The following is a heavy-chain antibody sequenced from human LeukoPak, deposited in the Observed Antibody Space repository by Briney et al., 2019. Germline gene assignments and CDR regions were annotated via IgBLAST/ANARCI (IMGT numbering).Heavy chain of an antibody. Sequence: PSETLSLTCTVSGGSISSSSYYWGWIRQPPGKGLEWIGSIYYSGSTYYNPPLKSRVTISVDTSKNQFSLKLSSVTAADTAVYYCARHVWGSAAADYFDYWGQGTLVTVSS. D-gene: IGHD6-13*01. CDR2: IYYSGST. CDR3: ARHVWGSAAADYFDY. J-gene: IGHJ4*02. V-gene: IGHV4-39*01. CDR1: GGSISSSSYY.